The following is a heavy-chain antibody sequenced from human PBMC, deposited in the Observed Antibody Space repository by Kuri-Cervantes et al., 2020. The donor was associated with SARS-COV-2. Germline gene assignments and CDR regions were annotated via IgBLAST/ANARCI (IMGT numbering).Heavy chain of an antibody. CDR3: ARDPKLGLTPA. Sequence: LSLTCAASGFTFDDYAMHWVRQAPGKGLEWVSGISWNSGSIGYADSVKGRFTISRDNAKNSLYLQMNSLRAEDMALYYRARDPKLGLTPAWGQGTLVTASS. CDR1: GFTFDDYA. CDR2: ISWNSGSI. J-gene: IGHJ5*02. D-gene: IGHD1-7*01. V-gene: IGHV3-9*03.